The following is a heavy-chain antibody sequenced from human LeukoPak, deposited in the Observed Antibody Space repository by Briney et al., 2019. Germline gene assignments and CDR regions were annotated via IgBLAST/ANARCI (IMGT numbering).Heavy chain of an antibody. CDR2: IYHSGST. D-gene: IGHD6-13*01. Sequence: SETLSLTCTVSGYSISSGYYWGWIRQPPGKGLEWIGSIYHSGSTYYNPSLKSRVTISVDTSKNQFPLKLSSVTAADTAVYYCARAAAGDPIDYWGQGTLVTVSS. J-gene: IGHJ4*02. V-gene: IGHV4-38-2*02. CDR1: GYSISSGYY. CDR3: ARAAAGDPIDY.